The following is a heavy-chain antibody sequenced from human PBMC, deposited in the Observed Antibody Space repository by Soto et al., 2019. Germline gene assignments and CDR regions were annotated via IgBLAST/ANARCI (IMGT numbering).Heavy chain of an antibody. CDR3: ARYSELLFYYYYYGMDV. Sequence: SVTVSCKASGGTFSSYAISWVRQAPGQGLEWMGGIIPIYGTTNYAQKLQGRVTMTTDTSTSTAYMELRSLRSDDTAVYYCARYSELLFYYYYYGMDVWGQGTTVTVSS. CDR2: IIPIYGTT. D-gene: IGHD3-10*01. CDR1: GGTFSSYA. V-gene: IGHV1-69*05. J-gene: IGHJ6*02.